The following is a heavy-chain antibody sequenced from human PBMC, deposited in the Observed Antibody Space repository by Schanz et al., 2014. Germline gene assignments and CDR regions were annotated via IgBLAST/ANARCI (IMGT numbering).Heavy chain of an antibody. Sequence: VQLVESGGGVVQPGGSLRLSCAASGFTFSSYWMHWVRQVPGKGLEWVSAISGRDGSTYYADSVRGRFTISRDNSKNSLYLQMNSLRAEDTAVYYCARIGGSVFDYWAQGTLVIVSS. V-gene: IGHV3-23*04. CDR2: ISGRDGST. D-gene: IGHD3-10*01. CDR3: ARIGGSVFDY. J-gene: IGHJ4*02. CDR1: GFTFSSYW.